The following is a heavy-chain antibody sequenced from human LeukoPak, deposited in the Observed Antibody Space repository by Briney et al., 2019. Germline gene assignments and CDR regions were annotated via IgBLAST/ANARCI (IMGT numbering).Heavy chain of an antibody. V-gene: IGHV4-34*01. CDR3: ARDGIYGEYFDY. D-gene: IGHD4-17*01. Sequence: SETLSLTCAVYGGSFRGYYWSWIRQPPGKGLEGIGEINHSGRTNYNPSLKSRVTISVDTSQNQFALKLASVTAADTAVYYCARDGIYGEYFDYWGQGTLVTVSS. J-gene: IGHJ4*02. CDR2: INHSGRT. CDR1: GGSFRGYY.